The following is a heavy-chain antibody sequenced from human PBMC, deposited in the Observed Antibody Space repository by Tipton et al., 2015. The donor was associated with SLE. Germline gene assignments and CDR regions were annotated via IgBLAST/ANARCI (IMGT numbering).Heavy chain of an antibody. D-gene: IGHD4-17*01. J-gene: IGHJ3*02. CDR2: IYYSGTT. CDR1: GGSISSHY. V-gene: IGHV4-59*11. Sequence: LRLSCTVSGGSISSHYWSWIRQPPGKGLEWIGYIYYSGTTNYNPSLKSRVTISVDTSKNQFSLKLSPVTAADTAVYYCARVFDYGDAFDIWGQGTMVTVSS. CDR3: ARVFDYGDAFDI.